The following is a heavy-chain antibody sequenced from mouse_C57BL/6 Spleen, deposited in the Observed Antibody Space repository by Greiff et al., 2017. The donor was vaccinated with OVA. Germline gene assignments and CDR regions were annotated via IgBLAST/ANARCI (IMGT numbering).Heavy chain of an antibody. CDR1: GFTFSSYA. CDR2: ISDGGSYT. V-gene: IGHV5-4*03. CDR3: SSDYSNYEYFDV. D-gene: IGHD2-5*01. J-gene: IGHJ1*03. Sequence: EVKLVESGGGLVKPGGSLKLSCAASGFTFSSYAMSWVRQTPEKRLEWVATISDGGSYTYYPDNVKGRFTISRDNAKNNLYLQMSHLKSEDTAMYYCSSDYSNYEYFDVWGTGTTVTVSS.